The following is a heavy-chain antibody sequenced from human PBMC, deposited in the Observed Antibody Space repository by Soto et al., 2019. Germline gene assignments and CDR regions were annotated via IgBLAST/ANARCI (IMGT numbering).Heavy chain of an antibody. CDR1: GFTFSNAW. CDR3: TTDWVRGLRFLEWLFESAFDY. D-gene: IGHD3-3*01. J-gene: IGHJ4*02. V-gene: IGHV3-15*01. CDR2: IKSKTDGGTT. Sequence: GGSLRLSCAASGFTFSNAWMSWVRQAPGKGLEWVGRIKSKTDGGTTDYAAPVKGRFTISRDDSKNTLYLQMNSLKTEDTAVYYCTTDWVRGLRFLEWLFESAFDYWGQGTLVTVSS.